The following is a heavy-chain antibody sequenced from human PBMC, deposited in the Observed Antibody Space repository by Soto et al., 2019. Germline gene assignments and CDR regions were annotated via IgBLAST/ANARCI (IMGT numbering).Heavy chain of an antibody. J-gene: IGHJ6*02. CDR3: AREPVVVPAAILGGGYYGMDV. CDR1: GGSISSGGYY. D-gene: IGHD2-2*02. Sequence: SETLSLTCTVSGGSISSGGYYWSWIRQHPGKGLEWIGYIYYSGSTYYNPSLKSRVTISVDTSKNQFSLKLSSVTAADTAVYYCAREPVVVPAAILGGGYYGMDVWGQGTTLTVSS. V-gene: IGHV4-31*03. CDR2: IYYSGST.